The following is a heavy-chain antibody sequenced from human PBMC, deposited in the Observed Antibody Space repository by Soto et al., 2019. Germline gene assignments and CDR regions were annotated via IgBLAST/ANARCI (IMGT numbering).Heavy chain of an antibody. CDR1: GGSISSYY. J-gene: IGHJ4*02. D-gene: IGHD6-19*01. Sequence: PSETLSLTCTVSGGSISSYYWSWIRQPPGKGLEWIGYIYYSGSTNYNPSLKSRVTISVDTSKNQFSLKLSSVTAADTAVYYCARRYSSGFDFWGQGTLVPVS. CDR3: ARRYSSGFDF. V-gene: IGHV4-59*08. CDR2: IYYSGST.